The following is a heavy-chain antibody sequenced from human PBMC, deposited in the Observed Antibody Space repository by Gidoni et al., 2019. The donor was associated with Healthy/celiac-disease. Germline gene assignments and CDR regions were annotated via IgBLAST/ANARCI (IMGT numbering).Heavy chain of an antibody. CDR3: ARAPPGYSSSWYLVYGMDV. J-gene: IGHJ6*02. CDR1: GATFSGYY. V-gene: IGHV4-34*01. D-gene: IGHD6-13*01. CDR2: INHSGST. Sequence: QVQLQHWGAGLVKPSETLSLTCADYGATFSGYYRSRIRQPPGKGLEWIGEINHSGSTSYNPSLKSRVTISVDTSKNQFSLKLSSVTAADTAVYYCARAPPGYSSSWYLVYGMDVWGQGTTVTVSS.